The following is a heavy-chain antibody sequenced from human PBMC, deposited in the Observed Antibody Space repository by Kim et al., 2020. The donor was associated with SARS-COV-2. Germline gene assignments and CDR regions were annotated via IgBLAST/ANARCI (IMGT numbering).Heavy chain of an antibody. D-gene: IGHD6-13*01. V-gene: IGHV4-61*01. Sequence: SETLSLTCTVSGGSVSSGSYYWSWIRQPPGKGLEWIGYIYYSGSTNYNPSLKSRVTISVDTSKNQFSLKLSSVTAADTAVYYCARASGSSSWYVDYWGQG. CDR2: IYYSGST. CDR1: GGSVSSGSYY. CDR3: ARASGSSSWYVDY. J-gene: IGHJ4*02.